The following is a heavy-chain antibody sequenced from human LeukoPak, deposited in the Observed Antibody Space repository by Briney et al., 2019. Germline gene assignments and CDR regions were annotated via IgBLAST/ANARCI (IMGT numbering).Heavy chain of an antibody. D-gene: IGHD3-22*01. CDR3: ARAGVWDYSDSSGYHNAAFDI. Sequence: ASVKVSCKASGYTFTSYDINWVRQATGQGLECMGWINPSSGGTNYAQTFQGSVTVTRDTSISTAYMDLSRLRSDDTAVYYCARAGVWDYSDSSGYHNAAFDIWGQGTMVTVSS. CDR1: GYTFTSYD. CDR2: INPSSGGT. V-gene: IGHV1-2*02. J-gene: IGHJ3*02.